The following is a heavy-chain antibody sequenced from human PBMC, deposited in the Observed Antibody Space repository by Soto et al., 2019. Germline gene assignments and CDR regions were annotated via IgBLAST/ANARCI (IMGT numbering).Heavy chain of an antibody. J-gene: IGHJ6*02. Sequence: QAQLVQSGAEVKKPGSSVILFCKGSGGTFDNSAVNWVRQAPGQGLEWMGGFIYVLTSANYAQKFQGRLTINADKSTNTVYMDLTNLKSEDTAIYYCARGGTGRLGLSVFSNSDGMDVWGQGTSVTVSS. D-gene: IGHD4-4*01. V-gene: IGHV1-69*06. CDR3: ARGGTGRLGLSVFSNSDGMDV. CDR1: GGTFDNSA. CDR2: FIYVLTSA.